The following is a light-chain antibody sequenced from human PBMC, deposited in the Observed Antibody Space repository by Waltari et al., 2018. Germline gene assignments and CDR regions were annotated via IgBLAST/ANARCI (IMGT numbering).Light chain of an antibody. CDR3: QKYDFLPAT. CDR1: QGVGKY. Sequence: EIVLTQSPGTLSLSPGERATLSCRASQGVGKYLAWYQQRPGQAPSLLLYHTSIRATGIPDRFSGSGYVTDFSLTISRLEPEDFAVYYCQKYDFLPATFGQGTTVEIK. CDR2: HTS. V-gene: IGKV3-20*01. J-gene: IGKJ1*01.